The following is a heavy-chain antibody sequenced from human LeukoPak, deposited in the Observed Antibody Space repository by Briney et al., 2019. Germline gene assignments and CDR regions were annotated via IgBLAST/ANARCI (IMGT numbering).Heavy chain of an antibody. V-gene: IGHV3-74*01. D-gene: IGHD2-15*01. CDR2: ISSDASIT. CDR3: ATSARTYLGSSLDY. Sequence: GGSLRLSCAASGFTFSNAWMSWVRQAPGKGLVWVSRISSDASITSYADPVKGRFTISRDNAKNTLYLQMNSLRAEDTALYYCATSARTYLGSSLDYWGQGTLVTVSS. CDR1: GFTFSNAW. J-gene: IGHJ4*02.